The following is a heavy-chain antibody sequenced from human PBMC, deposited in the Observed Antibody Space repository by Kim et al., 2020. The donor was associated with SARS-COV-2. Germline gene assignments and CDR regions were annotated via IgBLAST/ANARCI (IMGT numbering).Heavy chain of an antibody. V-gene: IGHV4-59*01. CDR3: ARDRPYYGMDV. CDR2: T. J-gene: IGHJ6*02. Sequence: TNYNPSLKSRVTISVDTSKNQFSLKLSSVTAADTAVYYCARDRPYYGMDVWGQGTTVTVSS.